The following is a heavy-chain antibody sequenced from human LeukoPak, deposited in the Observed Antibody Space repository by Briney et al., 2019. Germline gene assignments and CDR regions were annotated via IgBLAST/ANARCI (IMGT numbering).Heavy chain of an antibody. CDR1: GVTISSYY. Sequence: PSETLSLTCTGSGVTISSYYWSWIRQPPGKGLKWIGNIYYSGSTNYNPSLKSRVTISVDTSKNQFSLKLSSVTAADTAVYYCARHSVEYSSGWYHYYYGMDVWGQGTTVTVSS. CDR3: ARHSVEYSSGWYHYYYGMDV. D-gene: IGHD6-19*01. J-gene: IGHJ6*02. V-gene: IGHV4-59*08. CDR2: IYYSGST.